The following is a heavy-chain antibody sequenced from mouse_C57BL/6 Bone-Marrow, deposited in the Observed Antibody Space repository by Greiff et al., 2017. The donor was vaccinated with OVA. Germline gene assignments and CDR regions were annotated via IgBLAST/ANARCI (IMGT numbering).Heavy chain of an antibody. CDR2: IYPRSGNT. J-gene: IGHJ1*03. D-gene: IGHD1-1*01. Sequence: QVQLQQSGAELARPGASVKLSCKASGYTFTSYGISWVKQRTGQGLEWIGEIYPRSGNTYYNEKFKGKATLTADKSSSTAYMELRSLTSEDSAVYFCRPRGGIYDCGRFSYWYFDVWGTGTTVTVSS. CDR1: GYTFTSYG. V-gene: IGHV1-81*01. CDR3: RPRGGIYDCGRFSYWYFDV.